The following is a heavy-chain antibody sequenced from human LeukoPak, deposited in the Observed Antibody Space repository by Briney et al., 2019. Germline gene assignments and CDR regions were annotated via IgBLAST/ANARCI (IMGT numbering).Heavy chain of an antibody. CDR1: GGSFSGYY. J-gene: IGHJ4*02. V-gene: IGHV4-34*01. CDR3: ARGDYYGSGSYYNHLDY. CDR2: INHSGST. Sequence: SETLSLTCAVYGGSFSGYYWSWIRQPPGKGLEWIGEINHSGSTNYNPSLKSRVTISVDTSKNQFSLKLSSVTAADTAVYYCARGDYYGSGSYYNHLDYWGQGTLVTVSS. D-gene: IGHD3-10*01.